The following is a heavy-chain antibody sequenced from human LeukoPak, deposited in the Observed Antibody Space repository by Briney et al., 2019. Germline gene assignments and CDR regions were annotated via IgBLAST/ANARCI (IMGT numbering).Heavy chain of an antibody. D-gene: IGHD3-22*01. Sequence: GGSLRLSCAASGFTFSSDAMSWVRQAPGKGLEWVSGISSGGGSTYYADSVKGRFTISRDNSKNTLYLQMNSLRAEDTAVYYCAKVNWYYYDSSGYYPSHGAFDIWGQGTMVTVSS. CDR1: GFTFSSDA. CDR2: ISSGGGST. V-gene: IGHV3-23*01. J-gene: IGHJ3*02. CDR3: AKVNWYYYDSSGYYPSHGAFDI.